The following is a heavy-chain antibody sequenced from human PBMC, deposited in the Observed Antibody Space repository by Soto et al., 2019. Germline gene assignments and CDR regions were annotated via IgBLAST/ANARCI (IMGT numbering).Heavy chain of an antibody. CDR3: ARDLTGDPNY. CDR2: INPNSGDT. Sequence: QVQLVQSGAEVNKPGASVNVSCEASGYTFTGSSIHWVRQAPGQGLEWMGYINPNSGDTIFAQKFQGRVTMTRDTSISTAYMELSRVASDDTAVYYCARDLTGDPNYWGQGTLVTVSS. CDR1: GYTFTGSS. V-gene: IGHV1-2*02. J-gene: IGHJ4*02. D-gene: IGHD7-27*01.